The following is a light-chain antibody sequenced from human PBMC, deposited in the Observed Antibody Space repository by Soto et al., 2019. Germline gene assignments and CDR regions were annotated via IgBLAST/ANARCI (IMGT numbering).Light chain of an antibody. CDR3: RQYNNWPRT. V-gene: IGKV3-15*01. J-gene: IGKJ1*01. CDR2: GAS. CDR1: QSMGSN. Sequence: EIVMTQSPATMSVSQGERATLSCRASQSMGSNVAWYQQKPGQAPRLLIYGASTRATGIPARFSGSGSGTEFTLTINSLQSEDFAVYYCRQYNNWPRTFGQGTKVAIK.